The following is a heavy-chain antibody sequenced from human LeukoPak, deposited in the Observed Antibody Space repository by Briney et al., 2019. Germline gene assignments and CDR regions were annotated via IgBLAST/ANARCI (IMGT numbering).Heavy chain of an antibody. CDR1: GFTFSSYS. CDR3: AKMTDPYCSGGSCYPGYFQQ. CDR2: ISSSSSYI. Sequence: GGSLRLSCAASGFTFSSYSMNWVRQAPGKGLEWVSSISSSSSYIYYADSVKGRFTISRDNAKNSLYLQMNSLRAEDTAVYYCAKMTDPYCSGGSCYPGYFQQWGQGTLVTASS. J-gene: IGHJ1*01. D-gene: IGHD2-15*01. V-gene: IGHV3-21*04.